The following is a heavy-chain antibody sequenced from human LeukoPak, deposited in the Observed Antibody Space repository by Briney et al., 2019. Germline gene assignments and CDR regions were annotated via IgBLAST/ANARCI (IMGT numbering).Heavy chain of an antibody. CDR3: ARLSYESVATTLHYFDY. Sequence: GESLKISCKGSGYSFTSYWIGWVRQMPGEGVEWMGIMYPGDSDSRYSPFFQRQVTISADKSISTAYLQWSSLKASDPAMYSCARLSYESVATTLHYFDYWGQGTLVTVSS. D-gene: IGHD5-12*01. V-gene: IGHV5-51*01. CDR1: GYSFTSYW. J-gene: IGHJ4*02. CDR2: MYPGDSDS.